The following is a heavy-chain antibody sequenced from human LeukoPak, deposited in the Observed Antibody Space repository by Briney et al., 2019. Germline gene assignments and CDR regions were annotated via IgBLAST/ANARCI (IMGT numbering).Heavy chain of an antibody. CDR3: ARCALWFGELTYYFDY. J-gene: IGHJ4*02. Sequence: GASVKVSCKASGGTFSSYAIGWVRQALGQGLEWMGGIIPIFGTANYAQKFQGRVTITADESTSTAYMELSSLRSEDTAVYYCARCALWFGELTYYFDYWGQGTLVTVSS. V-gene: IGHV1-69*13. CDR1: GGTFSSYA. CDR2: IIPIFGTA. D-gene: IGHD3-10*01.